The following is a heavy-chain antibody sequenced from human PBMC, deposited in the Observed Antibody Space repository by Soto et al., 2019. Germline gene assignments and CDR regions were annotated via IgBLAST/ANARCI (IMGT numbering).Heavy chain of an antibody. J-gene: IGHJ4*02. Sequence: SETLSLTCTVSGGSISSYYWSWIRQPPGKGLEWIGYIYYSGSTNYNPSLKSRVTISVDTSKNQFSLKLSSVTAADTAVYYCAREDEGYTDYFDYWGQGTLVTVSS. CDR3: AREDEGYTDYFDY. CDR1: GGSISSYY. V-gene: IGHV4-59*01. CDR2: IYYSGST. D-gene: IGHD6-13*01.